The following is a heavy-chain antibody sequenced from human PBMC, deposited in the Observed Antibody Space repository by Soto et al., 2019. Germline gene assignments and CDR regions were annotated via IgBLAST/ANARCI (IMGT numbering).Heavy chain of an antibody. CDR1: GYTFTSFG. D-gene: IGHD3-22*01. J-gene: IGHJ4*02. CDR2: ISVYYGDT. V-gene: IGHV1-18*04. CDR3: ARTGPYYNDTTGYYPFIFDY. Sequence: QVQLVQSGAELRKPGASVRVSCQASGYTFTSFGISWVRQARGQGLEWLGWISVYYGDTEFPQSLQGRVTLTTDTSTSTAYLELRSLRSDDSAVYYCARTGPYYNDTTGYYPFIFDYWGQGSRVTVSS.